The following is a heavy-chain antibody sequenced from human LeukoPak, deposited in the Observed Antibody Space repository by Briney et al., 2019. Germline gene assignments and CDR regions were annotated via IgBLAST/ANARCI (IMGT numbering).Heavy chain of an antibody. J-gene: IGHJ5*02. Sequence: PSETLSLTCTVSGGSISSYYWSWLRQPAGKGLEWIGRIYTSGSTNYNPSLKSRVTMSVDTSKNQFSLKLSSVTAADTAVYYCARGHICSGGSCSNWFDPWGQGTLVTVSS. V-gene: IGHV4-4*07. CDR3: ARGHICSGGSCSNWFDP. CDR2: IYTSGST. D-gene: IGHD2-15*01. CDR1: GGSISSYY.